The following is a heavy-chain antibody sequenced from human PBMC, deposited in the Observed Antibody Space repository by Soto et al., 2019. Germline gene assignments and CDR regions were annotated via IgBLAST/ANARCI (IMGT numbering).Heavy chain of an antibody. V-gene: IGHV1-69*13. Sequence: SVKVSCKTSGGTFSTYAIYWVRQAPGQGLEWMGAIIPLFGTADYAQKFQGRVTITADESTSTASMELSSLRSEDTAVYYCARPKGSYSSGYYYFDYWG. J-gene: IGHJ4*01. CDR1: GGTFSTYA. D-gene: IGHD6-19*01. CDR2: IIPLFGTA. CDR3: ARPKGSYSSGYYYFDY.